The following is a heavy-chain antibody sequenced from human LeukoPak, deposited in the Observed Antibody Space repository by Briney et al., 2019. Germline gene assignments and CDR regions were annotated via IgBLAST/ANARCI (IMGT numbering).Heavy chain of an antibody. CDR3: ARGGYGGDYQY. D-gene: IGHD4-17*01. CDR2: INHSGST. Sequence: PSETLSLTCAVYGGSFSGYYWSWIRQPPGKGLEWIGEINHSGSTNYNPSLKSRVTISVDTSKNQFSLKLSSVTAADTAVYYCARGGYGGDYQYWGQGTLVTVSS. CDR1: GGSFSGYY. V-gene: IGHV4-34*01. J-gene: IGHJ4*02.